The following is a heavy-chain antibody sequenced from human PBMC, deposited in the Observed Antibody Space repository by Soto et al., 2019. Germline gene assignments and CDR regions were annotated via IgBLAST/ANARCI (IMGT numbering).Heavy chain of an antibody. D-gene: IGHD2-21*01. J-gene: IGHJ3*02. V-gene: IGHV4-30-4*08. Sequence: SETLSLTCPVSGGSIISGYYYWSWIRQPPGKGLEWIGHIYYSGSTYYNPSLKSRVTISVDTSKNQFSLKLSSVTAADTAVYYCASYRVGHAFDIWGQGTMVTV. CDR3: ASYRVGHAFDI. CDR1: GGSIISGYYY. CDR2: IYYSGST.